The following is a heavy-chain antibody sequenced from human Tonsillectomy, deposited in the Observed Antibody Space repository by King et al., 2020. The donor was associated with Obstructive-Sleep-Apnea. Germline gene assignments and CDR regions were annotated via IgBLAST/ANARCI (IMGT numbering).Heavy chain of an antibody. J-gene: IGHJ4*02. CDR2: IYYSGST. CDR3: ARQEVSRGWLFDS. CDR1: GHPMNSYY. V-gene: IGHV4-59*08. Sequence: VQLQESGPGLVKPSETLSLICDVFGHPMNSYYWSWIRQTPGKGLEWIGNIYYSGSTNYNPSLKGRLTISVDTSKNQFSLKLHSVTAADTAIYYCARQEVSRGWLFDSWGQGSLVSVSS. D-gene: IGHD6-19*01.